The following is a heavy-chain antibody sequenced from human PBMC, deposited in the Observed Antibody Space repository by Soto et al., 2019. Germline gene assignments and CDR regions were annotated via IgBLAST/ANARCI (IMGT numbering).Heavy chain of an antibody. J-gene: IGHJ4*02. V-gene: IGHV1-8*01. D-gene: IGHD3-3*01. Sequence: QVQLVQSGAEVKNSGASVKVSCKASGYTFTSYDINWVRQATGQGLEWMGWMNPNSGNTGYAQKFQGRVTMTRNTSISKVYMELSSLRSEDTAVYYCARGSFLSGFCSCYHIDYWGQGTLVTVSS. CDR2: MNPNSGNT. CDR1: GYTFTSYD. CDR3: ARGSFLSGFCSCYHIDY.